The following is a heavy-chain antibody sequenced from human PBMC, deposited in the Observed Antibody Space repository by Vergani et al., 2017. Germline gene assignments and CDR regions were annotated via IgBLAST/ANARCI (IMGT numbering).Heavy chain of an antibody. CDR2: ISGSGGST. J-gene: IGHJ4*02. CDR3: AKIMRSGSYPYYFDY. V-gene: IGHV3-23*04. CDR1: SFSVSSHY. D-gene: IGHD1-26*01. Sequence: LVESGGGLVQPGGSLRLSCAASSFSVSSHYMTWVRQAPGKGLEWVSAISGSGGSTYYADSVKGRFTISRDNSKNTLYLQMNSLRAEDTAVYYCAKIMRSGSYPYYFDYWGQGTLVTVSS.